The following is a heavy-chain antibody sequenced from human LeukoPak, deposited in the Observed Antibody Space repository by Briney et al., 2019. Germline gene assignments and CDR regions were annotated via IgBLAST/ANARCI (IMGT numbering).Heavy chain of an antibody. J-gene: IGHJ4*02. CDR2: IYYSGST. CDR3: ARHTGTTLPFDY. Sequence: SETLSLTCTVSGGSISSSSYYWGWIRQPPGKGLEWIGSIYYSGSTYYNPSLKSRVTISVDTSKNQFSLKLSSVTAADTAVYYCARHTGTTLPFDYWGQGTLVTVSS. CDR1: GGSISSSSYY. V-gene: IGHV4-39*01. D-gene: IGHD1-7*01.